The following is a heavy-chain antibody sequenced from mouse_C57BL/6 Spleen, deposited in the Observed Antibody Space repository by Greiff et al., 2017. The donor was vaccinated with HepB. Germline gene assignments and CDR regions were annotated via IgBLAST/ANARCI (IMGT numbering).Heavy chain of an antibody. CDR1: GYTFTSYW. V-gene: IGHV1-50*01. J-gene: IGHJ1*03. D-gene: IGHD2-3*01. CDR2: IDPSDSYT. Sequence: QVQLQQPGAELVKPGASVKLSCKASGYTFTSYWMQWVKQRPGQGLEWIGEIDPSDSYTNYNQKFKGKATLTVDTSSSTAYMQLSSLTSEDSAVYYCARGGWYWYFDVWGTGTKVTVSS. CDR3: ARGGWYWYFDV.